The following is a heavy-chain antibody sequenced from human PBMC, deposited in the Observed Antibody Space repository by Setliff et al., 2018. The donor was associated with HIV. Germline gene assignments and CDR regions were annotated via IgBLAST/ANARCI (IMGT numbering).Heavy chain of an antibody. V-gene: IGHV1-46*01. D-gene: IGHD3-9*01. CDR3: TTSGPSVRYFDPHHNYYGMDV. CDR2: INPSGGST. CDR1: GYTFTSYY. Sequence: ASVKVSCKASGYTFTSYYMHWVRQAPGQGLEWMGIINPSGGSTSYAQKFQGRVTMTRDTSTSTVYMELNSLKTEDTAVYYCTTSGPSVRYFDPHHNYYGMDVWGQGTTVTVSS. J-gene: IGHJ6*02.